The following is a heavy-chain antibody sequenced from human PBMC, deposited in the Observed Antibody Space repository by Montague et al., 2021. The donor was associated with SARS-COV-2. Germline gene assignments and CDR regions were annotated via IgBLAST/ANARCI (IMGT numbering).Heavy chain of an antibody. D-gene: IGHD2-15*01. J-gene: IGHJ5*02. CDR2: VHWRGQT. CDR1: GGSVYSNADHLNSDY. CDR3: TGQRWRGRFDP. Sequence: SETLFLTCDVSGGSVYSNADHLNSDYWAWVRQSPGRGLEWIGSVHWRGQTWQNPSFRGRLTMSVDTPKNSVSPRLTSVTAADTAMYYCTGQRWRGRFDPWGLGTLVIVSS. V-gene: IGHV4-39*01.